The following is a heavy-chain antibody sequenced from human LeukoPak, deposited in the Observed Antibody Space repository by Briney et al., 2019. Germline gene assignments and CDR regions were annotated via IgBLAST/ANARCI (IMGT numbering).Heavy chain of an antibody. CDR3: ARGGSYYDSSGYYCLHY. CDR2: MNPNSGNT. Sequence: ASVKVSCKASGYTFTSYDINWVRQAPGQGLEWMGWMNPNSGNTGYAQKFQGRVTMTRNTSISTAYMELSRLRSDDTAVYYCARGGSYYDSSGYYCLHYWGQGTLVTVSS. D-gene: IGHD3-22*01. V-gene: IGHV1-8*01. CDR1: GYTFTSYD. J-gene: IGHJ4*02.